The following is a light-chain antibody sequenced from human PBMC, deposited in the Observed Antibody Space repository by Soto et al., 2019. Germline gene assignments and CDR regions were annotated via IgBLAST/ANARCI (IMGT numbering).Light chain of an antibody. J-gene: IGLJ3*02. V-gene: IGLV2-23*01. CDR3: CSYAGTTSFV. CDR2: EGS. CDR1: SSDVGSNNF. Sequence: QSVLTQPASVSGSPGQSITISCTGSSSDVGSNNFVPWYQQHPGKAPQFMIYEGSKRPPGISNRFSGSKSGNTASLTISGLQAEDEADYYCCSYAGTTSFVFGGGTKLTVL.